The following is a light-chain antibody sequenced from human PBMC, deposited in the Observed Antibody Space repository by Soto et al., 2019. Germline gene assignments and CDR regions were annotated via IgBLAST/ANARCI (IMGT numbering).Light chain of an antibody. J-gene: IGKJ5*01. CDR2: TAS. V-gene: IGKV1-39*01. CDR1: QSISSH. Sequence: DIRMSQSPSSLSASVGGTVTITCRASQSISSHLNWYQQKPGKAPNLLMYTASNLQSGVPSRFSGSGSGTDFTLTISSLQPEDFATYHCQQSYSTPISFGQGTRLAIK. CDR3: QQSYSTPIS.